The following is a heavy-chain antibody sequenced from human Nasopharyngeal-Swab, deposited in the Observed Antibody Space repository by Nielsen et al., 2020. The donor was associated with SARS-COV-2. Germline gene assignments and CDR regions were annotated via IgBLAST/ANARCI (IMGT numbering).Heavy chain of an antibody. CDR1: GYTFTTYS. D-gene: IGHD3-3*01. CDR3: ARGRVADGAFDI. Sequence: GSVKVSCKASGYTFTTYSISWVRQAPGQGLEWMGWISTYNGQTDYAQRLQGRVTMTTDTSTGTAYMALRTLKSDDTAVYYCARGRVADGAFDIWGQGTMVTVSS. J-gene: IGHJ3*02. V-gene: IGHV1-18*01. CDR2: ISTYNGQT.